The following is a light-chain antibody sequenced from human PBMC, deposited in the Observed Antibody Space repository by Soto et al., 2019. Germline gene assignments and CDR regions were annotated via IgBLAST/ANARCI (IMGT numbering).Light chain of an antibody. Sequence: EIVLTQSPGTLSLSPGERATLSCRASQSLSSYLAWYQQKPGQAPRLLIYGASSRATGIPDRFSGSGSGIDFTLTISRLEPEDFAVYYCRQYGSSPSYTFGQGTKLEIK. V-gene: IGKV3-20*01. J-gene: IGKJ2*01. CDR1: QSLSSY. CDR3: RQYGSSPSYT. CDR2: GAS.